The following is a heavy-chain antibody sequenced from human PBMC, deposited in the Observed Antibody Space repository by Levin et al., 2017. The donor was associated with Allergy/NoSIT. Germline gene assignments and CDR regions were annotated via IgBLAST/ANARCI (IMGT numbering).Heavy chain of an antibody. Sequence: PGESLKISCTASGFTFSNYPMSWVRQTPGKGLEWVSAIGASSGTTYYADSVKGRFTISKDYSKDILYLQMNSLRAEDTAVNYCARHLGAAGREYDYWGRGTLVTVSS. J-gene: IGHJ4*02. D-gene: IGHD6-13*01. CDR2: IGASSGTT. V-gene: IGHV3-23*01. CDR3: ARHLGAAGREYDY. CDR1: GFTFSNYP.